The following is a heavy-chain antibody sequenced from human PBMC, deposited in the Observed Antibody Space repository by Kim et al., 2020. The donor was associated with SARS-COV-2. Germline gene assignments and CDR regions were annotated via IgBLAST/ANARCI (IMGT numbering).Heavy chain of an antibody. J-gene: IGHJ5*02. D-gene: IGHD3-9*01. V-gene: IGHV4-38-2*02. Sequence: SETLSLTCTVSGYSISSGYYWGWIRQPPGKGLEWIGSIYHSGSTYYNPSLKSRVTISVDTSKNQFSLKLSSVTAADTAVYYCAREGGFDWLFGANWFDP. CDR1: GYSISSGYY. CDR2: IYHSGST. CDR3: AREGGFDWLFGANWFDP.